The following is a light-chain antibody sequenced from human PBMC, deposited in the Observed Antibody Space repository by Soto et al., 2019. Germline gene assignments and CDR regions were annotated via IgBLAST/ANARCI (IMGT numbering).Light chain of an antibody. CDR3: NSYTSSGMMV. V-gene: IGLV2-14*01. CDR2: EVN. CDR1: SSDVGGYKY. J-gene: IGLJ1*01. Sequence: QSALTQPASVSGSPGQSTTISCTGTSSDVGGYKYVSWFQQYPGKAPRLIIYEVNNRPSGVSHRFSGSKSGNTASLTISGLQAEDEAEYYCNSYTSSGMMVFGTGTKLTVL.